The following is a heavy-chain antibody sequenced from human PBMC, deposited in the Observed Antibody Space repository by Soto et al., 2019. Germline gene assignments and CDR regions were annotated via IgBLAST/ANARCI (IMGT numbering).Heavy chain of an antibody. D-gene: IGHD5-12*01. CDR2: ISYDGSNK. Sequence: GGSLRLSCVASGFTFSSYGMHWVRQAPGKGLEWVAAISYDGSNKYYADSVKGRFTISRDNSKNTLYLQMNSLRAEDTAVYYCAKDKVAMNYGMDVWGQGTTVTVSS. V-gene: IGHV3-30*18. CDR3: AKDKVAMNYGMDV. CDR1: GFTFSSYG. J-gene: IGHJ6*02.